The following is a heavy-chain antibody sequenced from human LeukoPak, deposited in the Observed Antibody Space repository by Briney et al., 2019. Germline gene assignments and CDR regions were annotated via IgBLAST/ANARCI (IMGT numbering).Heavy chain of an antibody. Sequence: GASVKVSCKASGYTFTSYYMHWVRQAPGQGLEWMGIINPSGGSTSYAQKFQGRVTMTRDTSTSTVYIELSSLRSEDTAVYYCARVDSAMASGDAFDIWGQGTMVTVSS. CDR1: GYTFTSYY. D-gene: IGHD5-18*01. CDR3: ARVDSAMASGDAFDI. CDR2: INPSGGST. J-gene: IGHJ3*02. V-gene: IGHV1-46*03.